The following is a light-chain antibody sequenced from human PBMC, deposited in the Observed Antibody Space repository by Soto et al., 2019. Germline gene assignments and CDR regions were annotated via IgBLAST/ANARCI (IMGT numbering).Light chain of an antibody. CDR3: SSYTSISTYV. CDR1: SSDIGGYNY. V-gene: IGLV2-14*01. CDR2: EVS. Sequence: QSALTQPASVSGSPGQSITISCTATSSDIGGYNYVSWFQQHPGKAPKLMIYEVSTRPSGVSNRFSGSKSGKTASLTISGLQAEDEADYYCSSYTSISTYVFGTRTKLTVL. J-gene: IGLJ1*01.